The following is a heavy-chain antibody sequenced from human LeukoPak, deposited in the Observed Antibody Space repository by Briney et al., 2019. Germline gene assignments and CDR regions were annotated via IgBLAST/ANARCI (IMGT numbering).Heavy chain of an antibody. CDR1: GFTFSSYG. Sequence: GGSLRLSCAASGFTFSSYGMHWVRQAPGKGLEWVAVISYDGSNKYYADSVKGRFTISRDNSKNTLYLQMNSLRAEDTAVYYCAKVGGSYYTDYWGQGTLVTVPS. CDR2: ISYDGSNK. J-gene: IGHJ4*02. D-gene: IGHD1-26*01. CDR3: AKVGGSYYTDY. V-gene: IGHV3-30*18.